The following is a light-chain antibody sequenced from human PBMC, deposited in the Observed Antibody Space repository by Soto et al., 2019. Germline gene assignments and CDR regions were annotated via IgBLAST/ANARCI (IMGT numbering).Light chain of an antibody. Sequence: QSVLTQPASVSGSPGQSITISCTGTSSDVGDYNYVSWYRQHPGKAPKLMIYEVSNRPSGVSNRFSGSKSGNTASLTISGLQAEDEADYYCSSYPSYNTYVFGTGTKVTVL. J-gene: IGLJ1*01. CDR2: EVS. V-gene: IGLV2-14*01. CDR3: SSYPSYNTYV. CDR1: SSDVGDYNY.